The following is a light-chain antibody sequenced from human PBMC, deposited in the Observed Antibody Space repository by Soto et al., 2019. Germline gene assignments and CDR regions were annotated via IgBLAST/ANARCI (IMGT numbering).Light chain of an antibody. CDR1: SSNIGARYA. CDR2: GNN. V-gene: IGLV1-40*01. CDR3: QSYDTSLRRYV. J-gene: IGLJ1*01. Sequence: SVLTQPPSLTGAPGQRVTISCTGSSSNIGARYAVQWYQQLPGTAPKPLIYGNNNRPSGVPDRFSGSKSGTSASLAITGLQAEDEADYYCQSYDTSLRRYVFGAGTKVTVL.